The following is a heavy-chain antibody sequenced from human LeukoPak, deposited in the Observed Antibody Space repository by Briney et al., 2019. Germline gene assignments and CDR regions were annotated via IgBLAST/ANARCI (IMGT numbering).Heavy chain of an antibody. V-gene: IGHV3-21*01. CDR2: ISGSISSK. D-gene: IGHD1-26*01. CDR1: GFGFSSYT. CDR3: VSGSYEGGYYGMDV. Sequence: SGGSLTLSCAASGFGFSSYTMNWVRQAPGKGLEWVSSISGSISSKLYAESVKGRFTNSRDNAKNSLYLQMNILRAEDTAVYYCVSGSYEGGYYGMDVWGQGTTVTVSS. J-gene: IGHJ6*02.